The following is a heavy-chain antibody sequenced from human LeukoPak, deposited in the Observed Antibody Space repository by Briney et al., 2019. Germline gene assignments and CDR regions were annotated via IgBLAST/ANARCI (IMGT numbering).Heavy chain of an antibody. D-gene: IGHD5-18*01. J-gene: IGHJ4*02. CDR2: IFKTGSTT. V-gene: IGHV3-23*05. CDR1: GFTFSSYA. CDR3: ANVKWIPGY. Sequence: GSLRLSCAASGFTFSSYAMSWVRQAPGKGLECVSTIFKTGSTTYYADSVRGRFTISRDNSKNTLYLQMNSLRGEDTAVYYCANVKWIPGYWGQGTLVTVSS.